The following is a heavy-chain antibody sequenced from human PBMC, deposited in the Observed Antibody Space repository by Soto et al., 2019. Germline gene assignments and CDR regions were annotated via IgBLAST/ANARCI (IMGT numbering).Heavy chain of an antibody. CDR1: GYIFTSYW. V-gene: IGHV5-10-1*01. Sequence: PGESLKISCKGSGYIFTSYWISWVRRMPGKGREWMGRIDPSDSYTNYSPSFQGHVTISADKSISTAYLQWSSLKASDTAMYYCARFEYSSSSGGSYYYGMDVWGQGTTVTVSS. CDR3: ARFEYSSSSGGSYYYGMDV. CDR2: IDPSDSYT. J-gene: IGHJ6*02. D-gene: IGHD6-6*01.